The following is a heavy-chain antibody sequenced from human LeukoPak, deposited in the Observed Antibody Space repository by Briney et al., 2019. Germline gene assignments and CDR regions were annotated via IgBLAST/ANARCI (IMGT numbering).Heavy chain of an antibody. V-gene: IGHV4-39*01. J-gene: IGHJ4*02. CDR2: IYYSGST. D-gene: IGHD6-25*01. CDR3: ARQGTGYSPFHY. Sequence: SETLSLTCTVSGGSISSSSYYWGWIRQPPGKGLEWIGSIYYSGSTYYNPSLKSRVTISVDTSKNQFSLKLSSVTAADTAVYYCARQGTGYSPFHYWGQGTLVTVSS. CDR1: GGSISSSSYY.